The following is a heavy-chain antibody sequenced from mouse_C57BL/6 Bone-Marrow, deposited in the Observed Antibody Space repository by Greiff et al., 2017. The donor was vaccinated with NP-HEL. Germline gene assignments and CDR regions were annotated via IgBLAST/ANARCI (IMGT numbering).Heavy chain of an antibody. CDR3: ARRSRFYYGSSHWYFDV. J-gene: IGHJ1*03. Sequence: QVQLKQPGAELVKPGASVKLSCKASGYTFTSYWMHWVKQRPGQGLEWIGMIHPNSGSTNYNEKFKSKATLTVDKSSSTAYMQLSSLTSEDSAVYYCARRSRFYYGSSHWYFDVWGTGTTVTVSS. D-gene: IGHD1-1*01. CDR1: GYTFTSYW. CDR2: IHPNSGST. V-gene: IGHV1-64*01.